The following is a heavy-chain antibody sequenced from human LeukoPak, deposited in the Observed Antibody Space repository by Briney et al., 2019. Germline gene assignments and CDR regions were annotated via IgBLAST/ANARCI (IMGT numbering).Heavy chain of an antibody. J-gene: IGHJ6*03. CDR2: MKEDGSEK. CDR3: VRGVGYCSTTSCRDYYYMDV. Sequence: GGSLRLSCAASGFTFSNSWMCWVRQAPGKGLEWVANMKEDGSEKYSVDSVKGRFTISRDNAKNSLYLQMVSLRAEDTAVYYCVRGVGYCSTTSCRDYYYMDVWGKGTTVTVSS. CDR1: GFTFSNSW. D-gene: IGHD2-2*01. V-gene: IGHV3-7*01.